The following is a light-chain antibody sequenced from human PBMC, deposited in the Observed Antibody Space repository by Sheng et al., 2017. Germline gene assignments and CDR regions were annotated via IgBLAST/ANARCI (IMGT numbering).Light chain of an antibody. V-gene: IGKV3-15*01. CDR3: QQYNNLWT. J-gene: IGKJ1*01. CDR1: QSVSSN. Sequence: EIVMTQSPATLAVSPGERATLSCRASQSVSSNLAWYQQKPGQAPRLLIYDASTRATGIPARFSGSGSGTEFTLTISSLQSEDFAVYYCQQYNNLWTFGQGTKVEIK. CDR2: DAS.